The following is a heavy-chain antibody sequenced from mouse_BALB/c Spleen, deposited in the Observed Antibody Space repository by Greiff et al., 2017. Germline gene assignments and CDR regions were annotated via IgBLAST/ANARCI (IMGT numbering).Heavy chain of an antibody. Sequence: EVKLQESGGGLVKPGGSLKLSCAASGFTFSSYTMSWVRQTPEKRLEWVATISSGGSYTYYPDSVKGRFTISRDNAKNTLYLQMSSLKSEDTAMYYCTTIFDGDYDAWFAYWGQGTLVTVSA. J-gene: IGHJ3*01. V-gene: IGHV5-6-4*01. CDR3: TTIFDGDYDAWFAY. CDR2: ISSGGSYT. D-gene: IGHD2-4*01. CDR1: GFTFSSYT.